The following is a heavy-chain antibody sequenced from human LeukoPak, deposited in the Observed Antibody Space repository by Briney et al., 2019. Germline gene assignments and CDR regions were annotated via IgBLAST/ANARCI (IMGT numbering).Heavy chain of an antibody. J-gene: IGHJ4*02. CDR2: ITGSSGTT. CDR3: AKSLLYCTGSSCYSLGVGLNFDS. Sequence: GGSLRLSCAASGFTFNIYAMSWVRQAPGKGLEWVSSITGSSGTTYYADSVTGRFTISRDNAKNALYLQMNSLRAEDTAVYYCAKSLLYCTGSSCYSLGVGLNFDSWGQGTLVTVSS. V-gene: IGHV3-23*01. CDR1: GFTFNIYA. D-gene: IGHD2-15*01.